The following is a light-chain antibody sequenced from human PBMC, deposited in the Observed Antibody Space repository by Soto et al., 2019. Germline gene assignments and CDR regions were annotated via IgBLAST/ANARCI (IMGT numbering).Light chain of an antibody. CDR1: QGISNF. Sequence: IQLTQSPSSLSASFGDRVTITCRASQGISNFLAWYQQKPGKAPKLLIYAASTLQSGVPSRFSVSGSGTDFTLTISGLKNEDFATYFCQQVESYTSTFGGGTKVDIK. CDR2: AAS. CDR3: QQVESYTST. J-gene: IGKJ4*01. V-gene: IGKV1-9*01.